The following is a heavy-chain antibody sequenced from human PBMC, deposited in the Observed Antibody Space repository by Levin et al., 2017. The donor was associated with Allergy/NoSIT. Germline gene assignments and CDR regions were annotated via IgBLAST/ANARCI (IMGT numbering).Heavy chain of an antibody. Sequence: GGSLRLSCAASGFTFSSYSMDWVRQAPGKGLEWVSSISSSSSYIYYADSLKGRFTISRDNAKNSLYLQMNSLRAEDTAVYYCARELVVAGSPHYYGMDVWGRGTTVTVSS. V-gene: IGHV3-21*01. CDR1: GFTFSSYS. D-gene: IGHD6-19*01. CDR2: ISSSSSYI. CDR3: ARELVVAGSPHYYGMDV. J-gene: IGHJ6*02.